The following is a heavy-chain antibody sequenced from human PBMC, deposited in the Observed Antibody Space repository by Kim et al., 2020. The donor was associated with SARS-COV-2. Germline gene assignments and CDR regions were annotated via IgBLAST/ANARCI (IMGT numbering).Heavy chain of an antibody. D-gene: IGHD6-13*01. J-gene: IGHJ4*02. CDR3: AKKGAGIASSLDY. V-gene: IGHV3-23*01. Sequence: ADSEKGRFSISRENSKNTLYLQMNSLRVEDTAVYYCAKKGAGIASSLDYWGQGTLVTVSS.